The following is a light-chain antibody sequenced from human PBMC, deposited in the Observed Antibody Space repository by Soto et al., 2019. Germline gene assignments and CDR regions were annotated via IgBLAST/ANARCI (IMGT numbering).Light chain of an antibody. CDR1: SSNIGKNF. CDR2: EHI. J-gene: IGLJ1*01. V-gene: IGLV1-51*02. CDR3: GSWDSSLSAVV. Sequence: QSVLTQPPSVSVAPGQKVTISCSGSSSNIGKNFVSWYQQLPGTAPKFLIYEHIKRPSGIPDRFSGSKSGTSATLGITGLQTGDEADYYCGSWDSSLSAVVFGTGTKVTVL.